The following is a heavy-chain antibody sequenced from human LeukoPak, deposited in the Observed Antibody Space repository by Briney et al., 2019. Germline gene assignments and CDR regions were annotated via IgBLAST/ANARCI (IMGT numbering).Heavy chain of an antibody. CDR3: ARVEAAYYDSSGYYYY. V-gene: IGHV3-7*01. CDR2: IKQDGSEK. Sequence: GGSLRLSCVASGFTFSSRDWMTWVRQAPGKGLEWVANIKQDGSEKNYVDSVKGRFTISRDNAKNSLYLQMNSLRAEDTAVYYCARVEAAYYDSSGYYYYWGQGTLVTVSS. J-gene: IGHJ4*02. D-gene: IGHD3-22*01. CDR1: GFTFSSRDW.